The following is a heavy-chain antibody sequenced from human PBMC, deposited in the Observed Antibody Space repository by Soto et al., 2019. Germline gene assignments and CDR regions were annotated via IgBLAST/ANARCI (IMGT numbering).Heavy chain of an antibody. J-gene: IGHJ4*02. Sequence: PSETLSLTCTVSGGSINSGDYYWSWIRQPPGKGLEWIGYVFYSGNTYYNPSLQSRVSISIDTSKNQFPLKLTSVTAADTAVYYCAREGFYDRKIDYWGQGILVTVSS. D-gene: IGHD2-2*01. CDR1: GGSINSGDYY. CDR3: AREGFYDRKIDY. V-gene: IGHV4-30-4*01. CDR2: VFYSGNT.